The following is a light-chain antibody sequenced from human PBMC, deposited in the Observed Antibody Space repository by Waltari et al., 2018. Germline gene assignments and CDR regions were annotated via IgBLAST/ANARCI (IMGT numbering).Light chain of an antibody. J-gene: IGKJ1*01. V-gene: IGKV1-5*01. CDR3: QQYNSYSWT. Sequence: DIQMTQSPSTPSASVGDRVTITCRASQSIRSWLAWYQQKPGKAPKLLIYDASSLESGVPSRFSGSGSGTEFTLTISSLQPDDFATYYCQQYNSYSWTFGQGTKVEIK. CDR2: DAS. CDR1: QSIRSW.